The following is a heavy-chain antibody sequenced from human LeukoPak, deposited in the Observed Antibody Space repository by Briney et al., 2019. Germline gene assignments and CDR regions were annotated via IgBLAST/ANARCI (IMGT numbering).Heavy chain of an antibody. V-gene: IGHV4-61*02. CDR2: IYTSGST. CDR1: GGSISSGSYY. Sequence: PSETLSLTCTVSGGSISSGSYYWSWIRQPAGKGLEWIGRIYTSGSTNYNPSLKSRVTISVDTSKNQFSLKLSSVTAADTAVYYCARDIAGYSSGWAFYYYGMDVWGQGTTVTVSS. CDR3: ARDIAGYSSGWAFYYYGMDV. J-gene: IGHJ6*02. D-gene: IGHD6-19*01.